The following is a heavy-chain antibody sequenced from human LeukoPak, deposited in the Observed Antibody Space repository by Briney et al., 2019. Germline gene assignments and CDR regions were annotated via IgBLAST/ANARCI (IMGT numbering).Heavy chain of an antibody. CDR2: LYNSGTT. J-gene: IGHJ4*02. CDR3: AREPGTDYRKYYFDY. V-gene: IGHV3-53*01. Sequence: GGSLRLSCAASGFTVSSYYMSWVRQAPDMGLEWVSVLYNSGTTYYADSVKGRFTISRDNSKNTVYLQMDSLRAEDTAVYYCAREPGTDYRKYYFDYWGQGTLVTVSS. CDR1: GFTVSSYY. D-gene: IGHD3/OR15-3a*01.